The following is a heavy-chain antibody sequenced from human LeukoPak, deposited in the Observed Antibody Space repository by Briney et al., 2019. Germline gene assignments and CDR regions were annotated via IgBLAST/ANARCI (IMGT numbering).Heavy chain of an antibody. V-gene: IGHV1-3*01. CDR2: INAGNGNT. CDR1: GYTFTSYA. J-gene: IGHJ4*02. CDR3: ARVDCSGGSCYFDY. Sequence: ASVKVSCKASGYTFTSYAMHWVRQAPGQRLEWMGWINAGNGNTKYSQKLQGRVTMTTDTSTSTAYMELRSLRSDDTAVYYCARVDCSGGSCYFDYWGQGTLVTVSS. D-gene: IGHD2-15*01.